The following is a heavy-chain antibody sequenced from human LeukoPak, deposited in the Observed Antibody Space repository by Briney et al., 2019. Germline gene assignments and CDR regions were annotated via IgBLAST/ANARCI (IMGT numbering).Heavy chain of an antibody. CDR1: GFLFISNG. V-gene: IGHV3-30*02. Sequence: GGSLRLSCVASGFLFISNGMHWVRQAPGKGLEWVAFIRYDGNTKYYADSVKGRFTISRDNSKNTLYLQLNSLRAEDTAVYYCAKDYYSDYVRNLDYWGQGALVTVSS. J-gene: IGHJ4*02. D-gene: IGHD4-11*01. CDR3: AKDYYSDYVRNLDY. CDR2: IRYDGNTK.